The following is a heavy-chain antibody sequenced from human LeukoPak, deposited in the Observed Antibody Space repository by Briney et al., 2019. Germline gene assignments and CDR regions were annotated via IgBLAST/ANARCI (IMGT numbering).Heavy chain of an antibody. CDR2: ISAYNGNT. Sequence: ASVKVSCKASGYTFTSYGISWVRQAPGQGLEWMGWISAYNGNTNYAQKLEGRVTMTTYTATSTAYMELRSLRSDDTAVYYCARVDSSGLGRYFDYWGQGTLVTVSS. J-gene: IGHJ4*02. V-gene: IGHV1-18*01. CDR1: GYTFTSYG. D-gene: IGHD3-22*01. CDR3: ARVDSSGLGRYFDY.